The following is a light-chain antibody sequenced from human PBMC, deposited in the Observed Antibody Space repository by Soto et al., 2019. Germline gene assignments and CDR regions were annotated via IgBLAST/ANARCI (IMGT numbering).Light chain of an antibody. CDR3: QQYNNWPWT. J-gene: IGKJ1*01. V-gene: IGKV3-15*01. CDR1: QSISGN. Sequence: EIVMTQSPATLSLSPGERATLSCRASQSISGNLAWYQQKPGQAPRLLIYGASTRATGLPARFSVSGSETEFTLTISSLQSEDFAVYYCQQYNNWPWTFGQGTKVEIK. CDR2: GAS.